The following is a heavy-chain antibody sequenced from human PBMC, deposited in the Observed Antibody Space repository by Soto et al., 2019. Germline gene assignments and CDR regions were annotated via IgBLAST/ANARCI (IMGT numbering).Heavy chain of an antibody. J-gene: IGHJ4*02. D-gene: IGHD6-6*01. CDR2: IDSRGVYT. V-gene: IGHV3-23*01. Sequence: GGSLKSSGEPSEFTFRTTALGGSGRRQGKGWEGVSSIDSRGVYTWHADSGKGRFTISRDNSQDTLYLEMSSLRVDDTAVYYCAKGSASGRPYYFDCWGQGTLVTVSS. CDR3: AKGSASGRPYYFDC. CDR1: EFTFRTTA.